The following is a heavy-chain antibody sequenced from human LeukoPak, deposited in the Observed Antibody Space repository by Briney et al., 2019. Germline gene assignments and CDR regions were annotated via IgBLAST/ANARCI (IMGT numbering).Heavy chain of an antibody. J-gene: IGHJ4*02. Sequence: PSETLSLTCAVYGGSCSGYYWSWIRQPPGKGLEWIGEINHSGSTNYNPSLKSRVTISVDTSKNQFSLKLSSVTAADTAVYYCARDLLGDDSSGYYPLDYWGQGTLVTVSS. CDR3: ARDLLGDDSSGYYPLDY. V-gene: IGHV4-34*01. CDR1: GGSCSGYY. D-gene: IGHD3-22*01. CDR2: INHSGST.